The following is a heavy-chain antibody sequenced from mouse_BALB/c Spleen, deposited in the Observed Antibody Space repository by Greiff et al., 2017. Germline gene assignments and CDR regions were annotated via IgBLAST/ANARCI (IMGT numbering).Heavy chain of an antibody. J-gene: IGHJ3*01. V-gene: IGHV5-6-5*01. D-gene: IGHD2-3*01. CDR1: GFTFSSYA. CDR2: ISSGGST. CDR3: ARGGGYYPAWFAY. Sequence: EVKLVESGGGLVKPGGSLKLSCAASGFTFSSYAMSWVRQTPEKRLEWVASISSGGSTYYPDSVKGRFTISRDNARNILYLQMSSLRSEDTAMYYCARGGGYYPAWFAYWGQGTLVTVSA.